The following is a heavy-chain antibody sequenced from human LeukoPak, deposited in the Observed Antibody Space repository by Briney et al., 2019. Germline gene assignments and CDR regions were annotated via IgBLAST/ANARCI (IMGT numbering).Heavy chain of an antibody. V-gene: IGHV3-30-3*01. CDR3: ARDYDFWSGSDY. CDR1: GFTFSSYA. J-gene: IGHJ4*02. Sequence: PGGSLRLSCAASGFTFSSYAMHWVRRAPGKGLEWVAVISYDGSNKYYADSVKGRFTISRDNSKNTLYLQMNSLRAEDTAVYYCARDYDFWSGSDYWGQGTLVTVSS. D-gene: IGHD3-3*01. CDR2: ISYDGSNK.